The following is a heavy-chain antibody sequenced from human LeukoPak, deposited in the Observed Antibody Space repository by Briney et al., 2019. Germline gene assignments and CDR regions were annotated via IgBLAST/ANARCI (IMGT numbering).Heavy chain of an antibody. CDR3: ARDSSSTQYYSLTYYYYGMDV. J-gene: IGHJ6*02. D-gene: IGHD3-10*01. CDR2: ISAYNGNT. V-gene: IGHV1-18*01. Sequence: ASVKVSCKASGYTFTSYGISWVRQAPGQGLEWMGWISAYNGNTNYAQKLQGRVTMTTDTSTSTANMELRSLRSDDTAVYYCARDSSSTQYYSLTYYYYGMDVWGQGTTVTVSS. CDR1: GYTFTSYG.